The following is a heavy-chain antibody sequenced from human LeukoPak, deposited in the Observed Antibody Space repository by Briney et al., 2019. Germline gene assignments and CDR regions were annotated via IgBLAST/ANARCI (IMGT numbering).Heavy chain of an antibody. CDR2: IYYSGST. CDR3: ARERRGGYNVGFYDALDI. J-gene: IGHJ3*02. D-gene: IGHD5-24*01. Sequence: SETLSLTCTVSGGSISSYYWSWIRQPPGKGLEWIGYIYYSGSTNYNPSLKSRVTISVDTSKNQFSLKLSSVTAADTAVYYCARERRGGYNVGFYDALDIWGQGTMVTVSS. CDR1: GGSISSYY. V-gene: IGHV4-59*01.